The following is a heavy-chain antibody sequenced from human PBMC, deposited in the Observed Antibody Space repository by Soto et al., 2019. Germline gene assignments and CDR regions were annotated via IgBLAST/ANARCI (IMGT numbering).Heavy chain of an antibody. Sequence: QVQLQESGPGLVKPSETLSLTCTVSGDSISSFYWTWIRQPPGKGLEWVGYIFSSGSTNYNPSLKSLVTISVDTSENQFSLKLTSVTAADTAVYYCARVGYCSSTPCWPIGYFEYWGQGTLVTVSS. J-gene: IGHJ4*02. V-gene: IGHV4-59*01. D-gene: IGHD2-2*01. CDR1: GDSISSFY. CDR2: IFSSGST. CDR3: ARVGYCSSTPCWPIGYFEY.